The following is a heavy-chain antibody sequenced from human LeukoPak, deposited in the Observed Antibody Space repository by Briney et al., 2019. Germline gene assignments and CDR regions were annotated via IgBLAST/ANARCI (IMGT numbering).Heavy chain of an antibody. CDR1: GFTVSSNY. Sequence: PGGSLRLSCAASGFTVSSNYMSWVRQAPGKGLEWVSSISGTGGSTYYAESVKGRFTISRDNSKNTLYLQMNSLRAEDTAVYYCAKDPKDYWGQGTLVTVSS. CDR3: AKDPKDY. J-gene: IGHJ4*02. V-gene: IGHV3-23*01. CDR2: ISGTGGST.